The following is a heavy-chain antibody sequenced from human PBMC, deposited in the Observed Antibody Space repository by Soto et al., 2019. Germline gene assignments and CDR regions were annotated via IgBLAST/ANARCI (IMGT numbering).Heavy chain of an antibody. Sequence: EVQLLESGGGLVQPGGSLRLSCAASGITFTAYAMTWVRQAPGKGLEWVSSISGSGGGTYYADSVKGGLTISRDTSKNTLYLQMNSLRAGDTAVYYCATIIIPAATNFYWGQGTVVTVSS. CDR2: ISGSGGGT. CDR3: ATIIIPAATNFY. J-gene: IGHJ4*02. CDR1: GITFTAYA. V-gene: IGHV3-23*01. D-gene: IGHD2-2*01.